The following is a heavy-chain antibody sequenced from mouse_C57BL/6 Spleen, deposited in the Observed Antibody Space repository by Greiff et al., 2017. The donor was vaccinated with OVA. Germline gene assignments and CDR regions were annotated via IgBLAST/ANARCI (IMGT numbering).Heavy chain of an antibody. J-gene: IGHJ4*01. CDR2: ISSGSSTI. CDR1: GFTFSDYG. V-gene: IGHV5-17*01. Sequence: EVQVVESGGGLVKPGGSLKLSCAASGFTFSDYGMHWVRQAPEKGLEWVAYISSGSSTIYYADTVKGRFTISRANAKNTLFLQMTSLRAEDTAMYYCARHYDGAMDYWGQGTSVTVSS. CDR3: ARHYDGAMDY. D-gene: IGHD2-3*01.